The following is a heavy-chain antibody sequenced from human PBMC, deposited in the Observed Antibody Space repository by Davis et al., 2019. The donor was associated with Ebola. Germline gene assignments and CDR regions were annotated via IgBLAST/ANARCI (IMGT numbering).Heavy chain of an antibody. V-gene: IGHV4-61*01. CDR3: ARGPIYYDSSGYYRNWFDP. CDR1: GGSVSSGSFY. D-gene: IGHD3-22*01. CDR2: IYYSGST. J-gene: IGHJ5*02. Sequence: PGGSLRLSCTVSGGSVSSGSFYWSWIRQPPGKGLEWIGYIYYSGSTNYNPSLKSRVTISVDTSKNQFSLKLSSVTAADTAVYYCARGPIYYDSSGYYRNWFDPWGQGTLVTVSS.